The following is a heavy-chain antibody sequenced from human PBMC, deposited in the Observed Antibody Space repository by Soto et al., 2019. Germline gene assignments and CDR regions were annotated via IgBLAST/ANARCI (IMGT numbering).Heavy chain of an antibody. D-gene: IGHD3-22*01. CDR1: GFTFSTYG. J-gene: IGHJ4*02. CDR3: ARRDGERDDGNGLLGRH. Sequence: QVHLVESGGGVVQPGRSLRLSCEASGFTFSTYGMHWIRQAPGKGLEWVAVISYGGETTYYADSVKGRFTISRDNSNKKVSLQINRLRVKDTTLYFCARRDGERDDGNGLLGRHLGQGALVTVSS. CDR2: ISYGGETT. V-gene: IGHV3-30*03.